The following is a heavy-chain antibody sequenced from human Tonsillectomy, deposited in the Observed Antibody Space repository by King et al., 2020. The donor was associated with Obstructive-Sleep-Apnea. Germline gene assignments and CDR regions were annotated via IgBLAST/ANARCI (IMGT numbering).Heavy chain of an antibody. J-gene: IGHJ4*02. Sequence: VQLVQSGAEMKKPGASVKVSCKASGYTFTSYGVTWVRQAPGQGLEWMGWISAYNGNRDYAQNLQGRVTMTTDTSTSTAYMELTSLRSDDTAIYYCTTSSAYDSETYYAHWGQGTLVSVSS. CDR2: ISAYNGNR. V-gene: IGHV1-18*01. D-gene: IGHD3-10*01. CDR1: GYTFTSYG. CDR3: TTSSAYDSETYYAH.